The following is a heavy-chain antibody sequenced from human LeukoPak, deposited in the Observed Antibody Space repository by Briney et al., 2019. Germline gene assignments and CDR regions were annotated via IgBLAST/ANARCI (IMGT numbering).Heavy chain of an antibody. J-gene: IGHJ4*02. V-gene: IGHV1-2*02. Sequence: GASVKVSCKASGYTFTSYYMHWVRQAPGQGLEWMGWINPNSGGTDYAQNFQGRVTMTRDTSISTAYMELSRLRSDDTAVYYCARVSSGWYGPLGYWGQGTLVTVSS. CDR2: INPNSGGT. CDR1: GYTFTSYY. CDR3: ARVSSGWYGPLGY. D-gene: IGHD6-19*01.